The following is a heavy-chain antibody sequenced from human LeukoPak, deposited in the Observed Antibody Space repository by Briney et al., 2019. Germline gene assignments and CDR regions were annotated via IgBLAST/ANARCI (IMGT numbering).Heavy chain of an antibody. J-gene: IGHJ4*02. CDR3: AKDRNYYDSGSHYADY. CDR2: ISGSGGST. V-gene: IGHV3-23*01. Sequence: GGSLRLSCAASGFTFSSYAMSWVRQAPGKGLEWVSAISGSGGSTYYADSVKGRFTISRDNSKNTLYLQMNSLRAEDTAVYYCAKDRNYYDSGSHYADYWGQGTLVTVSS. D-gene: IGHD3-10*01. CDR1: GFTFSSYA.